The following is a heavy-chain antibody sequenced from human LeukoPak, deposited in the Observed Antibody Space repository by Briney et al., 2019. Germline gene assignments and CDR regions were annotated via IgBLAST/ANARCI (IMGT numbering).Heavy chain of an antibody. J-gene: IGHJ4*02. D-gene: IGHD2-2*01. CDR1: GYTFANYG. CDR3: ARVTYLRPYQLDY. V-gene: IGHV1-18*01. CDR2: ISLDSGNT. Sequence: ASVKVSRKASGYTFANYGINWVRQAPGQGLEWMGWISLDSGNTGYAQRVQGRVTLTTDTSTSTAYMELRSLRSDDTAVYFCARVTYLRPYQLDYWGQGTLVSISS.